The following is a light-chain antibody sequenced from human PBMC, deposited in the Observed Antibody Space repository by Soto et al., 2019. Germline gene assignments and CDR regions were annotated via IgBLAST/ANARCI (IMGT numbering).Light chain of an antibody. CDR2: AAS. Sequence: DIKMTQSPSSLSASVGDRVTITCRASQSVSNYLQWYQQKSGHAPKLPVYAASSLHSGVPSRFSGSGSGTDFTLTISSLQPEDFATYYCLQTYTSLTWTFGQGTKVDIK. V-gene: IGKV1-39*01. CDR1: QSVSNY. CDR3: LQTYTSLTWT. J-gene: IGKJ1*01.